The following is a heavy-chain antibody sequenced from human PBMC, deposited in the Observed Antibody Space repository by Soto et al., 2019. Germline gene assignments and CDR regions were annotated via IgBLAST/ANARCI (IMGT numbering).Heavy chain of an antibody. CDR3: ARGTGEGGYDLDYYYGMDV. J-gene: IGHJ6*02. CDR2: IIPIFGTA. Sequence: EASVKVSFKASGGTFSSYAISWLRQAPGQGLEWMGGIIPIFGTANYAQKFQGRVTITADESTSTAYMKLSSLRSEDTAVYYCARGTGEGGYDLDYYYGMDVWGQGTTVTVSS. V-gene: IGHV1-69*13. D-gene: IGHD5-12*01. CDR1: GGTFSSYA.